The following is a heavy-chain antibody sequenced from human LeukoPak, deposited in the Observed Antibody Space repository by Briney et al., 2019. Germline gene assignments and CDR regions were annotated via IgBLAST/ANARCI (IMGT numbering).Heavy chain of an antibody. D-gene: IGHD6-6*01. J-gene: IGHJ4*02. CDR3: ARAKYSRARGHFDY. CDR2: ISYDGGNK. Sequence: PGGSLRLSCAASGFTFSSYAMHWVRQAPGKGLEWVAVISYDGGNKYYADSVKGRFTISRDNSRNTLYLQMNSLRAEDTAVYYCARAKYSRARGHFDYWGQGTLVTVSS. CDR1: GFTFSSYA. V-gene: IGHV3-30*04.